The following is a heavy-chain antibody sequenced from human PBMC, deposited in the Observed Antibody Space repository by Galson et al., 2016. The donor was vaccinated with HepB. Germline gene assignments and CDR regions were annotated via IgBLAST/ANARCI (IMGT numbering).Heavy chain of an antibody. Sequence: SLRLSCAASGFTFSNYAISWVRQAPGKGLEWVSGIGGSDGTTYYADSVKGRFTISRDNSKNTLYLQMNSRRAEDAAVYYCAKISLVGYNSGWGGSFDIWSRGTMVTVSS. CDR3: AKISLVGYNSGWGGSFDI. J-gene: IGHJ3*02. D-gene: IGHD6-19*01. CDR2: IGGSDGTT. V-gene: IGHV3-23*01. CDR1: GFTFSNYA.